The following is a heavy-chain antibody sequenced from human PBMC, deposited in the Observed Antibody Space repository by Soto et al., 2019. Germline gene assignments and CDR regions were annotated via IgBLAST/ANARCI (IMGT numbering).Heavy chain of an antibody. CDR3: AREEVVLVPAASYSMDV. J-gene: IGHJ6*02. D-gene: IGHD2-2*01. V-gene: IGHV3-30-3*01. CDR1: GFTFSSYA. CDR2: ISYDGSNK. Sequence: QVQLVESGGGVVQPGRSLRLSCAASGFTFSSYAMHWVRQAPGKGLEWVAVISYDGSNKYYADSVKGRFTISRDNSKNTLYLQMNSLRAEDTAVYYCAREEVVLVPAASYSMDVWGQGTTVTVSS.